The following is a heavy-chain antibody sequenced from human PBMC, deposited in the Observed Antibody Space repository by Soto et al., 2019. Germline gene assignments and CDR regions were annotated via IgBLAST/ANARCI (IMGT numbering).Heavy chain of an antibody. CDR3: ARDLWVEPELYYYGMDV. Sequence: QVQLQESGPGLVRPSHTLSLTCTVSGDSISSADYYWSWIRQTPGKGLEWIGHIFYSGTTYYNPSLKSRLTISVDTSKNHFSLRLTSVTAADTAVYYCARDLWVEPELYYYGMDVWGQGTTVTVSS. D-gene: IGHD1-1*01. V-gene: IGHV4-30-4*01. CDR2: IFYSGTT. J-gene: IGHJ6*02. CDR1: GDSISSADYY.